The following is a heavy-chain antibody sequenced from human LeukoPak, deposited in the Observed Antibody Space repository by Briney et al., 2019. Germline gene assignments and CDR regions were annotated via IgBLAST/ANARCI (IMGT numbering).Heavy chain of an antibody. D-gene: IGHD6-19*01. CDR3: ARLEAGPGISYYYGMDV. CDR2: IYPGDSDT. CDR1: GYIFTNYW. J-gene: IGHJ6*02. Sequence: GESLEISCKGSGYIFTNYWIGWVRQMPGKGLEWMGIIYPGDSDTKYTPSFQGQVTFSIDKSTSSAYLRWSSLKASDPAIYYCARLEAGPGISYYYGMDVWGQGTTVTVSS. V-gene: IGHV5-51*01.